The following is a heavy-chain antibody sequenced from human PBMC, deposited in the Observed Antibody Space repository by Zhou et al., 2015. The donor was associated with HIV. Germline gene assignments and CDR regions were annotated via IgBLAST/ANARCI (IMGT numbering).Heavy chain of an antibody. D-gene: IGHD2-21*01. CDR1: GGTFSSYT. J-gene: IGHJ6*02. V-gene: IGHV1-69*08. CDR2: IIPILGIA. Sequence: QVQLVQSGAEVKKPGSSVKVSCKASGGTFSSYTISWVRQAPGQGLEWMGRIIPILGIANYAQKFQGRVTITADKSTSTAYMELSSLRSEDTAVYYCARDRPTTGVVFGAWDYYGMDVWGQGTTGHRLL. CDR3: ARDRPTTGVVFGAWDYYGMDV.